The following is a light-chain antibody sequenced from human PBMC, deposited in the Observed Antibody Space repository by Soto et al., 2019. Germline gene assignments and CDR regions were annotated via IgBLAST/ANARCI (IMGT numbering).Light chain of an antibody. V-gene: IGKV3-20*01. CDR1: QSVRNNY. Sequence: EIGLTQSPGTLSLSPGERATLSCRASQSVRNNYLAWYQQRPGQAPRLLIHGASSRATGIPDRFSGSASGTDFTLTINRLEHEDFAVYYCQQYGTSPRTFGQGTKVDIK. CDR2: GAS. CDR3: QQYGTSPRT. J-gene: IGKJ1*01.